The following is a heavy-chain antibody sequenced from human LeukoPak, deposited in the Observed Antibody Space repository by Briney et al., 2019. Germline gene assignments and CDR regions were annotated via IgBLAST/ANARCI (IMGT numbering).Heavy chain of an antibody. Sequence: ASVKVSCKASGYTFTSYDINWVRQATGQGLEWMGWMNPNGGNTGYAQKFQGRVTITRNTSISTAYMELSSLRSEDTAVYYCARGRGRVGATFDYWGQGTLVTVSS. V-gene: IGHV1-8*03. CDR3: ARGRGRVGATFDY. D-gene: IGHD1-26*01. CDR2: MNPNGGNT. CDR1: GYTFTSYD. J-gene: IGHJ4*02.